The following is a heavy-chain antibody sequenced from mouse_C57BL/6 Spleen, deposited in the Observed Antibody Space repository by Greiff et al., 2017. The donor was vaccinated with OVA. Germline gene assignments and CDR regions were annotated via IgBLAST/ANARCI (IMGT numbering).Heavy chain of an antibody. J-gene: IGHJ4*01. CDR2: IYPGDGDT. D-gene: IGHD2-4*01. Sequence: QVQLQQSGPELVTPGASVKISCKASGYAFSSSWLNWVKQRPGKGLEWIGRIYPGDGDTNYNGKFKGKATLTADKSSSTAYMQLSSLTSEDSAVYFCARGGLGAMDYWGQGTSVTVSS. CDR3: ARGGLGAMDY. CDR1: GYAFSSSW. V-gene: IGHV1-82*01.